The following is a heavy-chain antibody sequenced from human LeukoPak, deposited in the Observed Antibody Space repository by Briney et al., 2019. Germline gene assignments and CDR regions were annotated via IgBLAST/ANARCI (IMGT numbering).Heavy chain of an antibody. J-gene: IGHJ4*02. Sequence: PSETLSLTCTVSGGSISSSSYYWGWIRQPPGKGLEWIGSIYYSGSTYYNPSLKSRVTISVDTSKNQFPLKLSSVTAADTAVYYRARPLTAAFFDYWGQGTLVTVSS. CDR3: ARPLTAAFFDY. D-gene: IGHD2-21*02. CDR1: GGSISSSSYY. V-gene: IGHV4-39*01. CDR2: IYYSGST.